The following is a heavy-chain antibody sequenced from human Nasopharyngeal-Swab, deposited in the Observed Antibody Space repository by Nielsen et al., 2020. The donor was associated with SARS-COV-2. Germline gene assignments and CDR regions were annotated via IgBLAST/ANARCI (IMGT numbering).Heavy chain of an antibody. V-gene: IGHV3-11*01. D-gene: IGHD3-3*01. CDR3: APFWSGYYDYYYGMDV. CDR1: GFTFSDYY. CDR2: ISSSGSTI. Sequence: GGSLRLSCAASGFTFSDYYMSWIHQAPGKGLEWVSYISSSGSTIYYADSVKGRFTISRDNAKNSLYLQMNSLRAEDTAVYYCAPFWSGYYDYYYGMDVWGQGTTVTVSS. J-gene: IGHJ6*02.